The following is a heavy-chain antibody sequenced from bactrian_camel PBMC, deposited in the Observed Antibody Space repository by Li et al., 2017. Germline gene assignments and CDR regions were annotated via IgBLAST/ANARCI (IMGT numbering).Heavy chain of an antibody. CDR3: ATGGYGNSWEESLTTGR. J-gene: IGHJ4*01. CDR1: GDTNAQV. D-gene: IGHD7*01. Sequence: DVQLVESGGGSVKPGGSLRLSCTVSGDTNAQVMVWFREAPGKERESIAAIYLGGGFTFYADSVKGRFTISQDNVKKTVYLQMNNLQVEDTAMYYCATGGYGNSWEESLTTGRWGQGTQVTVS. V-gene: IGHV3S40*01. CDR2: IYLGGGFT.